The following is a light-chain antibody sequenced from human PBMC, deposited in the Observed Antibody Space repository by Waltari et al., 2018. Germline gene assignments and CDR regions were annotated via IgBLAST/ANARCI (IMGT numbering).Light chain of an antibody. V-gene: IGLV2-14*03. Sequence: QSALTQPASVSGSPGQSITISCTGTTSDLCGYNSVSWYQQHPGKAPQLIIFAVISRPSGVSHRCSCSQSANTASLIISGLQAEDEADYDCCSFTSSSTWVFGGGTKLTVL. CDR3: CSFTSSSTWV. J-gene: IGLJ3*02. CDR2: AVI. CDR1: TSDLCGYNS.